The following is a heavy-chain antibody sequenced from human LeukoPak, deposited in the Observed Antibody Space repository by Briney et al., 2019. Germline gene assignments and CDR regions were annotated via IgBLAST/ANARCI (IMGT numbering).Heavy chain of an antibody. V-gene: IGHV4-31*03. D-gene: IGHD3-10*01. CDR1: GGSISSGGYY. CDR2: IYYSGST. J-gene: IGHJ6*03. Sequence: SQTLSLTCTVSGGSISSGGYYWSWIRQHPGKGLEWIGYIYYSGSTYYNPSLKSRVTISVDTSKNQFSLKLSSVTAADTAVYYCARVSGLWFGEYSMDVWGQGTTVTVSS. CDR3: ARVSGLWFGEYSMDV.